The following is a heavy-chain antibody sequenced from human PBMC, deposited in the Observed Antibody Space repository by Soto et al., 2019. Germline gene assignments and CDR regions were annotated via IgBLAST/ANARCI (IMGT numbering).Heavy chain of an antibody. J-gene: IGHJ4*02. V-gene: IGHV4-38-2*02. D-gene: IGHD2-21*01. CDR3: ARDDQIAEGFRRFFDV. CDR1: GYSIRGGYY. Sequence: SETLSLTCRVSGYSIRGGYYWAWMRRPPGKELEWIGSIYHTGATSYNPSLKSRVTISVDTWKNQFSLTLTSLTAADTAVYFCARDDQIAEGFRRFFDVWGQGTLGTVS. CDR2: IYHTGAT.